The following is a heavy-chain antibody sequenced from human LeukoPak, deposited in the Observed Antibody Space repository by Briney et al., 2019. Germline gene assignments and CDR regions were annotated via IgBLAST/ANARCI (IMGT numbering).Heavy chain of an antibody. CDR2: IYTSGST. CDR3: ARVPRYGDAFDI. V-gene: IGHV4-61*02. CDR1: GGSISSGSYY. Sequence: PSETLSLTCTVSGGSISSGSYYWSWIRQPAGKGLEWIGRIYTSGSTNYNPSLKSRVTISVDTSKNQFSLKLSSVTAADTAVYYCARVPRYGDAFDIWGQGTMVTVSS. J-gene: IGHJ3*02. D-gene: IGHD4-17*01.